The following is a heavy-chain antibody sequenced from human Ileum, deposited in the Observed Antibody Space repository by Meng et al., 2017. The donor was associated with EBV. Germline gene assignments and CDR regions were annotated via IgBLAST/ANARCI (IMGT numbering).Heavy chain of an antibody. J-gene: IGHJ4*02. CDR1: GGSIRRSDW. CDR2: TSHSGST. CDR3: ASSDYYRSDY. D-gene: IGHD3-22*01. V-gene: IGHV4-4*03. Sequence: VQHQESGAGVKKPPETLSLTCAASGGSIRRSDWWSWVRQPPGKGLEWIGETSHSGSTNYSPSLKSRVTISLDKSKNQLSLKLNSVTAADTAVYYCASSDYYRSDYWGQGTLVTVSS.